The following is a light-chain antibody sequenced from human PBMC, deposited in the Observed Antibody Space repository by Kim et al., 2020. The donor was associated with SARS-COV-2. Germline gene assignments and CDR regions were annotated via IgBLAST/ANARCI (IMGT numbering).Light chain of an antibody. CDR2: EAS. Sequence: DIQMTQSPSTLSVSVGDRVTITCRASQSIGTWLAWYQQKPGKAPRLLIYEASNLDSGVPSRFSGSGSGTDFTLTISTLQPEDFGTYYCQQGYSTFGQGTKLEI. J-gene: IGKJ2*01. CDR3: QQGYST. V-gene: IGKV1-5*03. CDR1: QSIGTW.